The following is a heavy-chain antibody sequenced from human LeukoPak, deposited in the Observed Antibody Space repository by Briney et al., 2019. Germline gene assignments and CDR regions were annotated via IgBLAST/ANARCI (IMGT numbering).Heavy chain of an antibody. CDR1: GFTFSSYW. V-gene: IGHV3-74*01. Sequence: GGSLRLSCAASGFTFSSYWMHWVRQAPGKGLVWVSRINSDGSSTSYADSVKGRFTISRDNAKNSLYLQMNSLRAEDTALYYCAKDIETHYDSSGYAFDPWGQGTLVTVSS. CDR2: INSDGSST. CDR3: AKDIETHYDSSGYAFDP. D-gene: IGHD3-22*01. J-gene: IGHJ5*02.